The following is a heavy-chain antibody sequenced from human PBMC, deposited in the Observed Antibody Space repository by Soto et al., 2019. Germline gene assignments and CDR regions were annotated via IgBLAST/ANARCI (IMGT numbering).Heavy chain of an antibody. CDR1: GFSLSTSGVG. Sequence: QITLKESGPTLVKPTQTLTLTCTFSGFSLSTSGVGVGWIRQPPGKALEWLALIYWDDDKRYSPSLKSRLTISKDTSKNQVVLTMTNMEPVDTATYYCVHSSRDGYNLGIWGQGTMVTVSS. D-gene: IGHD5-12*01. CDR3: VHSSRDGYNLGI. J-gene: IGHJ3*02. V-gene: IGHV2-5*02. CDR2: IYWDDDK.